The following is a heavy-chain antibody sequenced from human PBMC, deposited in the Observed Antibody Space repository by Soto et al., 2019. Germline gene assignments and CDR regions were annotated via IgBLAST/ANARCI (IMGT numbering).Heavy chain of an antibody. J-gene: IGHJ5*01. Sequence: EVQLVESGGGLVQPGGSLRLSCAASGFTFFAYWIHWVRQVPGKGLVWVSRINSDGSHTSYADSVRGRFTISRDNSKKAVLLQMNSLTAEDTAVYYCAKECDYGDYAGENWFDSWGQGSLVTVSS. CDR1: GFTFFAYW. CDR2: INSDGSHT. V-gene: IGHV3-74*01. D-gene: IGHD4-17*01. CDR3: AKECDYGDYAGENWFDS.